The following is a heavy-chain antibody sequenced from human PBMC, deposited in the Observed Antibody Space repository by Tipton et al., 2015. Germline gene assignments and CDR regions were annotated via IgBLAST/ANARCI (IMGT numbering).Heavy chain of an antibody. V-gene: IGHV4-59*01. CDR2: VFYTGST. D-gene: IGHD7-27*01. Sequence: TLSLTCTVSGGSISSEYWSWIRQPPGKGLQWIGYVFYTGSTYYTPSLESRVTISVYTFEIQFSLKLSSATAAYTAVYYCARDRPGANYFDYRGQEALETVSS. CDR1: GGSISSEY. J-gene: IGHJ4*02. CDR3: ARDRPGANYFDY.